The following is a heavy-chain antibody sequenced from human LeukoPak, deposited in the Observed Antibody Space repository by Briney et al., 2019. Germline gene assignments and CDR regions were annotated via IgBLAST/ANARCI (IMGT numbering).Heavy chain of an antibody. CDR1: GGSISSYY. J-gene: IGHJ3*02. Sequence: PSETLSLTCTVSGGSISSYYWSWIRQPPGKGLEWIGYIYYSGSTNYNPSLKSRVTISVDTSKNQFSLKLSSVTAADTAVYYCAIERSSWYFAFDIWGQGTMVTVSS. CDR3: AIERSSWYFAFDI. D-gene: IGHD6-13*01. CDR2: IYYSGST. V-gene: IGHV4-59*01.